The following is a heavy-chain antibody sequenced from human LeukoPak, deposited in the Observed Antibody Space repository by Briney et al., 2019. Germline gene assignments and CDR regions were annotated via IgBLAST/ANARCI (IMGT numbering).Heavy chain of an antibody. CDR1: GYTFTGYY. J-gene: IGHJ4*02. CDR3: ALEEDSYGLDY. CDR2: INPNSGGT. Sequence: GASVKVSCKASGYTFTGYYVLWVRQAPGQGLEWMGWINPNSGGTNYAQKFQGRVTMTRDTSISTAYMELSRLGSDDTAVYYCALEEDSYGLDYWGQGTLVTVSS. D-gene: IGHD5-18*01. V-gene: IGHV1-2*02.